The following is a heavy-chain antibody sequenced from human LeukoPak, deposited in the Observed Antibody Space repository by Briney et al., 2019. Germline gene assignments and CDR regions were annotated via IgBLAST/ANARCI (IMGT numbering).Heavy chain of an antibody. Sequence: SETLSLTCAVYGGSFSGYYWSWIRQPPGEGLEWIGEINHSGSTNYNPSLKSRVTISVDTSKNQFSLKLSSVTAADTAVYYCASVDTAAFDIWGQGTMVTVSS. V-gene: IGHV4-34*01. CDR2: INHSGST. CDR1: GGSFSGYY. J-gene: IGHJ3*02. D-gene: IGHD5-18*01. CDR3: ASVDTAAFDI.